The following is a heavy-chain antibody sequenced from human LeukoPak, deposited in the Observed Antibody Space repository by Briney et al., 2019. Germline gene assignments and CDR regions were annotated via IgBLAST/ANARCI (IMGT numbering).Heavy chain of an antibody. CDR1: GFTFSSYA. CDR3: AREGGFFRPLDY. J-gene: IGHJ4*02. V-gene: IGHV4-4*02. Sequence: GSLRLSCSASGFTFSSYAMHWVRQPPGKGLEWIGEVHLDGRTNYNPSLKSRLTISVDLSENHISLKLTSVTAADTAVYYCAREGGFFRPLDYSGQGTLVTVSS. D-gene: IGHD3-3*01. CDR2: VHLDGRT.